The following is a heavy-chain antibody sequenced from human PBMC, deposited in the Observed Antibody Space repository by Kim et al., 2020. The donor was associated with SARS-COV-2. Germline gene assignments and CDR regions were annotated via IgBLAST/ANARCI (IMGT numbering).Heavy chain of an antibody. D-gene: IGHD3-22*01. CDR1: GYTFTNYG. CDR3: ARDYYDISGYEYDCFDP. Sequence: ASVKVSCKASGYTFTNYGVSWVRQAPGQGLEWMGWISGYNGRTNYAQKVQGRVTMTTDTSTSTAYMELKSLRPDDTAVYYCARDYYDISGYEYDCFDPWGQGTLVTVSS. J-gene: IGHJ5*02. CDR2: ISGYNGRT. V-gene: IGHV1-18*01.